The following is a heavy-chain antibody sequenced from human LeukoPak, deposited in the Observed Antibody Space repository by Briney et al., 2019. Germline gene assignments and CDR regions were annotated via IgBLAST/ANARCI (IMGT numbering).Heavy chain of an antibody. V-gene: IGHV3-21*01. CDR2: ISSSSTYI. Sequence: PGGSLRLSCTASGFTFSSYSMNWVRQAPGKGLEWVSSISSSSTYIYYADSVKGRFTISRDNAKNSLYLQMNSLRAEDTAVYYCARDPYSGLFDYWGQGTLVTVSP. CDR3: ARDPYSGLFDY. J-gene: IGHJ4*02. D-gene: IGHD4-11*01. CDR1: GFTFSSYS.